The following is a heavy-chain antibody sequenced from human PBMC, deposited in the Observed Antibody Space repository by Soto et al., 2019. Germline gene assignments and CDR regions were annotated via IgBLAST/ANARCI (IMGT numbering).Heavy chain of an antibody. Sequence: SETLSLTCTVSGGSISSYYWSWIRQPAGKGLEWIGYIYYSGSTYYNPSLKSRVTISVDTSKNQFSLKLSSVTAADTAVYYCARDRECSGGTCYNYFDYWGQGTLVTVSS. J-gene: IGHJ4*02. D-gene: IGHD2-15*01. CDR3: ARDRECSGGTCYNYFDY. CDR2: IYYSGST. CDR1: GGSISSYY. V-gene: IGHV4-59*06.